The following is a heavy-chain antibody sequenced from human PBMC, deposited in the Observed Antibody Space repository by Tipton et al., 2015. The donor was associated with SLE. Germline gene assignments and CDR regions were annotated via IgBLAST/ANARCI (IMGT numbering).Heavy chain of an antibody. Sequence: SLRLSCVASGFSFNTYGMHWVRQAPGKGLEWVAVIWYDGTNIYYGDSVVGRFTISRDNAKNTLFLQMNSLRAEDTAVYYCARDRGYYDSTAYSPGYFDYWGQGTQVTVSS. J-gene: IGHJ4*02. V-gene: IGHV3-33*01. CDR1: GFSFNTYG. CDR2: IWYDGTNI. CDR3: ARDRGYYDSTAYSPGYFDY. D-gene: IGHD3-22*01.